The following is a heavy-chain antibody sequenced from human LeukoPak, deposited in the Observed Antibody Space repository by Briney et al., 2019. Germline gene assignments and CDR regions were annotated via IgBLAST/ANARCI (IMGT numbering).Heavy chain of an antibody. V-gene: IGHV1-69*04. CDR2: IIPILGIA. CDR1: GGTFSSYA. Sequence: SVKVSCKASGGTFSSYAISWVRQAPGQGLEWMGRIIPILGIANYAQKFQGRVTITADKSTSTAYMELSSLRSEDTAVYYCARVEDTAIVKVRFDYWGQGTLVTVSS. D-gene: IGHD5-18*01. J-gene: IGHJ4*02. CDR3: ARVEDTAIVKVRFDY.